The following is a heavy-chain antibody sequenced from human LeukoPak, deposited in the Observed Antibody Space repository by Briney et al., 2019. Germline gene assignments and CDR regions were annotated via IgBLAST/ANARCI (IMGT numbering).Heavy chain of an antibody. CDR2: INSDGSST. Sequence: HPGGSLRLSCAASGFTFSGYWMHWVRQAPGKGLVWVSRINSDGSSTSYADSVKGRFTISRDNAKNTLYLQMNSLRAEDTAVYYCARADILEIPIDYWGQGTLVTVSS. CDR1: GFTFSGYW. J-gene: IGHJ4*02. CDR3: ARADILEIPIDY. V-gene: IGHV3-74*01. D-gene: IGHD5-24*01.